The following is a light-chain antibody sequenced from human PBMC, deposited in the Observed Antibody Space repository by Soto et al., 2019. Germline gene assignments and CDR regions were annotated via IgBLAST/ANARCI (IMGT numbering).Light chain of an antibody. Sequence: EIVMTQSPATLSVSPGERATLSCRASQSVRSNLAWYQQKPGQAPRLLIYGASTRTTGIPARFSGSGSGTEFTLTISSLQSEELAVYYCQQYKNWPPYTFGQGTKLEIK. CDR3: QQYKNWPPYT. V-gene: IGKV3-15*01. CDR2: GAS. CDR1: QSVRSN. J-gene: IGKJ2*01.